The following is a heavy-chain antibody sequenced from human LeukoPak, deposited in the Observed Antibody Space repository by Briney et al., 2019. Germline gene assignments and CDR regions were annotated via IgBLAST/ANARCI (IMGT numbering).Heavy chain of an antibody. J-gene: IGHJ4*02. CDR2: ISGSGGST. CDR3: AKYPQVPTLYYFDY. CDR1: GFTFSSYA. V-gene: IGHV3-23*01. Sequence: GGSLRLSCAASGFTFSSYAMSWVRQAPGKGLEWVSAISGSGGSTYYADSVKGRFTISRDSSKNTLCLQMNSLRAEDTAVYYCAKYPQVPTLYYFDYWGQGTLVTVSS. D-gene: IGHD2-2*01.